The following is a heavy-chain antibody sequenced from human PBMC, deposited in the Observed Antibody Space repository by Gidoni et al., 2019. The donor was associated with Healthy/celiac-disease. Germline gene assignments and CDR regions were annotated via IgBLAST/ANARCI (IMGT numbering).Heavy chain of an antibody. V-gene: IGHV1-69*01. D-gene: IGHD2-2*01. CDR3: ARDRGIVVVPAAPNWFDP. Sequence: QVQLVQSGAEVKQPGSSVKVSRKASGGTFSSYAISWVRQAPGQGLEWMGGIIPIFGTANYEQKFQGRVTITADESTSTAYMELSSLRSEDTAVYYCARDRGIVVVPAAPNWFDPWGQGTLVTVSS. CDR2: IIPIFGTA. J-gene: IGHJ5*02. CDR1: GGTFSSYA.